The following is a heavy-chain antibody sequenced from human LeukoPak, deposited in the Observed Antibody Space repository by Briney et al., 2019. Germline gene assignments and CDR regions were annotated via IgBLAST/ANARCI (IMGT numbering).Heavy chain of an antibody. CDR3: AKREDNSRTSKYFQY. J-gene: IGHJ1*01. CDR2: IDTDSSTM. Sequence: PGGSLRLSCAASGFIFSTYTMNWVRQAPGKGLEWISYIDTDSSTMSYADSVKGRFTISRDNSKNILYLQMNSLRAEDTAVYYCAKREDNSRTSKYFQYWGQGTLVTVSS. CDR1: GFIFSTYT. D-gene: IGHD2-2*01. V-gene: IGHV3-48*01.